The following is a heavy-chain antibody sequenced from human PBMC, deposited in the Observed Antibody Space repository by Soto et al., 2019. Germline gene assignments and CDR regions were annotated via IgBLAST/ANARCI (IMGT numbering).Heavy chain of an antibody. J-gene: IGHJ5*02. CDR2: INPSGGST. CDR1: GYTFTSYY. CDR3: TTDPVSSSWITWFDP. V-gene: IGHV1-46*01. Sequence: ASVKVSCKASGYTFTSYYMHWVRQAPGQGLEWMGIINPSGGSTSYAQKFQGRFTISRDDSKKTLYLQMNSLKTEDTAVYYCTTDPVSSSWITWFDPWGQGTLVTVSS. D-gene: IGHD6-13*01.